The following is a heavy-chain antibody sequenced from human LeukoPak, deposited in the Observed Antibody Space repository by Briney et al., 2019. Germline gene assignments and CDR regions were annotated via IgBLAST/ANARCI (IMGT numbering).Heavy chain of an antibody. CDR3: ARAVGYFDWLFPMY. CDR1: GGTFSSYA. V-gene: IGHV1-69*05. D-gene: IGHD3-9*01. Sequence: SVKVSCKASGGTFSSYAISWARQAPGQGLEWMGGIIPIFGTANYAQKFQGRVTITTDESTSTAYMELSSLRSEDTAVYYCARAVGYFDWLFPMYWGQGTLVTVSS. CDR2: IIPIFGTA. J-gene: IGHJ4*02.